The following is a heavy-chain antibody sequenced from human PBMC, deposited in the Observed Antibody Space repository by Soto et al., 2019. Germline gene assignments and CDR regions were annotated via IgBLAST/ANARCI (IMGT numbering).Heavy chain of an antibody. CDR1: GYTFTSYY. Sequence: ASVKVSCKASGYTFTSYYIYWVRQAPGQGLEWMGIINPSGGSTNYAQKFQGRVTMTTDTSTSTVYMDLSSLRSEDTAVYYCARGPYNSSPLDYWGQGTLVTVSS. CDR3: ARGPYNSSPLDY. J-gene: IGHJ4*02. D-gene: IGHD3-22*01. CDR2: INPSGGST. V-gene: IGHV1-46*03.